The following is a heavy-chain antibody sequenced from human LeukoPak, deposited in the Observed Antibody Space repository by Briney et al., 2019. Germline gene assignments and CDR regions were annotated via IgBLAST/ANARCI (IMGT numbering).Heavy chain of an antibody. CDR2: ISSNGDNT. V-gene: IGHV3-64D*06. CDR1: GFTFSTYV. J-gene: IGHJ4*02. Sequence: PGGSLRLSCSVSGFTFSTYVMHCVRQAPRKGLEYVSAISSNGDNTYYADSVKGRFTIPRNNSKTTLYLQMSSLRADDTAVYYGVSGTGDWGQGTPVTVSS. CDR3: VSGTGD.